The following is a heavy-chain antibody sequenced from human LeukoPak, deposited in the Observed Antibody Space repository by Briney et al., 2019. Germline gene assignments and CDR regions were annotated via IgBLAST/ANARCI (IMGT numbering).Heavy chain of an antibody. D-gene: IGHD3-3*01. V-gene: IGHV3-11*01. Sequence: GGSLRFSCAASGFAFSDYPMSWVRQAPGKGLEWVSYISTTSSDIYYADFVKGRLTISRDNAQNSLYLQMNSLRAEDTAVYYCARVGQFLRPFDYWGQGTLVTVSS. CDR3: ARVGQFLRPFDY. J-gene: IGHJ4*02. CDR2: ISTTSSDI. CDR1: GFAFSDYP.